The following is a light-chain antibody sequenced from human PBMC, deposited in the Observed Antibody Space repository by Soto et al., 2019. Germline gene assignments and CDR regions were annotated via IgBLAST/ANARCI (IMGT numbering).Light chain of an antibody. CDR3: QQSYITPYT. CDR2: AAS. CDR1: QSISVH. V-gene: IGKV1-39*01. J-gene: IGKJ2*01. Sequence: DIQMTQSPSSLSASVGDTVTITCRASQSISVHLNWYQQKGGKVPKLLIYAASNLYSGVPSRFSGSGSETDFALTISSLQLEDFATYYCQQSYITPYTFGQGTRLEIK.